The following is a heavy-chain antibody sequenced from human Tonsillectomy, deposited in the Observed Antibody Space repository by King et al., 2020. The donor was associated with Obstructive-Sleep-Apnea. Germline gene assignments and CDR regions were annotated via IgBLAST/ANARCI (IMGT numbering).Heavy chain of an antibody. V-gene: IGHV4-30-4*01. D-gene: IGHD7-27*01. CDR3: VSLTEEEAIIDY. CDR2: IYYSGTT. CDR1: GGSISSGDYY. Sequence: VQLQESGPGLVKPSQTLSLTCTVSGGSISSGDYYWSWILQPPGKGLEWIGYIYYSGTTYYNPSLKSRITMSVDTAKNQFSLKLNSVTAADTAVYYCVSLTEEEAIIDYWGQGTLVTVSS. J-gene: IGHJ4*02.